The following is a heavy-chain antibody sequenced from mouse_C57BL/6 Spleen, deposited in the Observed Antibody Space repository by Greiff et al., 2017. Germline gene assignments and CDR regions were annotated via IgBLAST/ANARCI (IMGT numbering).Heavy chain of an antibody. V-gene: IGHV5-16*01. J-gene: IGHJ2*01. CDR1: GFTFSDYY. Sequence: DVLLVESGGGLVQPGGSMKLSCTASGFTFSDYYMAWVRQVPEKGLEWVANINYDGSSTYYLDSLKGRFIISRDKATNILYLQMSRLKSEDTATYYCARGGDGDYFDYWGQGTTLTVSS. CDR2: INYDGSST. D-gene: IGHD2-3*01. CDR3: ARGGDGDYFDY.